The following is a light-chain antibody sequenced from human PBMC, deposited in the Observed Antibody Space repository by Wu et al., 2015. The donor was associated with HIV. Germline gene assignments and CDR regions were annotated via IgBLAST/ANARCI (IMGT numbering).Light chain of an antibody. Sequence: EIVLTQSPGTLSLSPGERATLSCRVSQSVSSSSLAWYQQKPGQSPRLLIYGASNRATGIPDRFSGSGSGTDFTLIISRLEPEDFAVYYCQQYGSSRSFGQGTKLEIK. CDR3: QQYGSSRS. CDR2: GAS. J-gene: IGKJ2*03. CDR1: QSVSSSS. V-gene: IGKV3-20*01.